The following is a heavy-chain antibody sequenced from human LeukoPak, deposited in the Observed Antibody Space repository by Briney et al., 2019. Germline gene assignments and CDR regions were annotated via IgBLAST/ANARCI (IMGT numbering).Heavy chain of an antibody. Sequence: GGSLRLSCAASGFTFSSYGMSWVRQAPGKGLEWVSAISGSGYSTYYADSVKGRFTISRDNWKNTLYLQMNSLRAEDTALYYCAKDADILATGFGGSWGQGTLGTVSS. V-gene: IGHV3-23*01. D-gene: IGHD5-12*01. CDR1: GFTFSSYG. CDR2: ISGSGYST. CDR3: AKDADILATGFGGS. J-gene: IGHJ5*02.